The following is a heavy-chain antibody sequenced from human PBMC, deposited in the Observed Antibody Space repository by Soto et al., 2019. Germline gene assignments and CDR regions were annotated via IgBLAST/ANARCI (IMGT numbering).Heavy chain of an antibody. D-gene: IGHD3-3*01. CDR3: ARLGYDFWSGYSLYYYYYYYMDV. Sequence: QLQLQESGPGLVKPSETLSLTCTVSGGSISSSSYYWGWIRQPPGKGLEWIGSIYYSGSTYYNPSLKSRVTISVDTSKNQFSLKLSSVTAADTAVYYCARLGYDFWSGYSLYYYYYYYMDVWGKGTTVTVSS. CDR2: IYYSGST. V-gene: IGHV4-39*01. CDR1: GGSISSSSYY. J-gene: IGHJ6*03.